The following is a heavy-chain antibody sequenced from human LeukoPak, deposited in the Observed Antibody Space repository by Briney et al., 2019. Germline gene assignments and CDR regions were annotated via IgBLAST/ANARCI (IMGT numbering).Heavy chain of an antibody. CDR2: IYHSGST. Sequence: PSETLSLTCTVSGGSISSGGYYWSWIRQPPGKGLEWIGYIYHSGSTYYNPSLKSRVTTSVDRSKNQFSLKLSSVTAADTAVYYCARGYDDSGAFDYWGQGTLVTVSS. CDR3: ARGYDDSGAFDY. J-gene: IGHJ4*02. CDR1: GGSISSGGYY. D-gene: IGHD3-3*01. V-gene: IGHV4-30-2*01.